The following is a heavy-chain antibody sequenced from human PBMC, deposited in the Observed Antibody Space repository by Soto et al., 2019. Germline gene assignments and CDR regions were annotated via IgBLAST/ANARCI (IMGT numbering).Heavy chain of an antibody. CDR1: GFTFSSYG. CDR3: AKGDGLYYYDSSGYLGY. J-gene: IGHJ4*02. D-gene: IGHD3-22*01. V-gene: IGHV3-30*18. Sequence: QVQLVESGGGVVQPGRSLRLSCAASGFTFSSYGMHWVRQAPGKGLEWVAVISYDGSNKYYAYSVKGRFTISRDNSKNTLYLQMNSLRAEDTAVYYFAKGDGLYYYDSSGYLGYWGQGTLVTV. CDR2: ISYDGSNK.